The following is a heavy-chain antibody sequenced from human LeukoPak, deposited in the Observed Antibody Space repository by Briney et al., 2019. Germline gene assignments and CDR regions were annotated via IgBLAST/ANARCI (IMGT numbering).Heavy chain of an antibody. V-gene: IGHV4-59*12. CDR1: GGSIATYY. D-gene: IGHD5-24*01. Sequence: SETLSLTCTVPGGSIATYYWTWIRQPPGKGLEWIGFIDYSGRTNYDPSLRSRVTISLDTSKNQFSLKLSSVTAADTAFYYCARDRMADIWGQGTMVTVSS. J-gene: IGHJ3*02. CDR2: IDYSGRT. CDR3: ARDRMADI.